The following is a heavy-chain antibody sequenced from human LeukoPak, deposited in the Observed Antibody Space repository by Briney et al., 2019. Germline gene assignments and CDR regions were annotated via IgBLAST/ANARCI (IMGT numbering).Heavy chain of an antibody. D-gene: IGHD6-19*01. V-gene: IGHV3-7*01. CDR1: GFTFSHYW. CDR3: ARDRGAYSSGWYGVSNWFDP. CDR2: VKEDGSQK. Sequence: GGSLRLSCAASGFTFSHYWMTWVRQAPGKGLEWVANVKEDGSQKTYVDSVKGRFTISRDNAKNSLFLQMNNVRAEDTAVYYCARDRGAYSSGWYGVSNWFDPWGQGTLVTVSS. J-gene: IGHJ5*02.